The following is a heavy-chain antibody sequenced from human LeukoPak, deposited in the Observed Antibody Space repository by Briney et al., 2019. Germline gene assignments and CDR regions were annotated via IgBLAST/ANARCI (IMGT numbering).Heavy chain of an antibody. CDR2: INHSGST. CDR1: GGSFSGYY. CDR3: VRHEWELLAWFDP. D-gene: IGHD1-26*01. V-gene: IGHV4-34*01. J-gene: IGHJ5*02. Sequence: PSETLSLTCAVYGGSFSGYYWSWIRQPPGKGLEWIGEINHSGSTNYNPSLKSRVTISVDTFKNQFSPKLSSVTAADTAVYYCVRHEWELLAWFDPWGQGTLVTVSS.